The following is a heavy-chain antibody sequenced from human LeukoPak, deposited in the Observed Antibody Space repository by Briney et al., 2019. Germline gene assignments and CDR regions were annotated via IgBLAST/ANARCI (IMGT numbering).Heavy chain of an antibody. D-gene: IGHD3-3*01. CDR1: GGSISSGSYY. CDR3: ARDLLRLSYYYMDV. J-gene: IGHJ6*03. Sequence: SQTLSLTCTVSGGSISSGSYYWSWIRQPAGKGLEWIGRIYTSGSTNYNPSLKSRVTISVDTSKNQFSLKLSSVTAADTAVYYCARDLLRLSYYYMDVWGKGTTVTVSS. V-gene: IGHV4-61*02. CDR2: IYTSGST.